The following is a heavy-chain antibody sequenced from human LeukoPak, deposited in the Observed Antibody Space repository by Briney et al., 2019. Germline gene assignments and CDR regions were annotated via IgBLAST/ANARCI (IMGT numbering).Heavy chain of an antibody. CDR1: GFTFSSYG. Sequence: GGSLRLSCAASGFTFSSYGMHWVRQAPGKGLEWVAVISYDGSNKYYADSVKGRFTISRDNSKNTLYLQMNSLRAEDTAVYYCAKDGRGFAYCSSISCYFDYWGQGTLVTVSS. CDR2: ISYDGSNK. CDR3: AKDGRGFAYCSSISCYFDY. V-gene: IGHV3-30*18. D-gene: IGHD2-2*01. J-gene: IGHJ4*02.